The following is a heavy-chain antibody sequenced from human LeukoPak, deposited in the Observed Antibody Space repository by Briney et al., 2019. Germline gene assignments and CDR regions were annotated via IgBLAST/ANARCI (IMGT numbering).Heavy chain of an antibody. CDR1: GGSISSSNW. CDR3: ARSGYYDSSGYFDY. D-gene: IGHD3-22*01. V-gene: IGHV4-4*02. J-gene: IGHJ4*02. Sequence: PSETLSLTCAVSGGSISSSNWWSWVRQPPGKGLEWIGEIYHSGSTNYNPSLKSRVTISVDTSKNQFFLKPSSVTAADTAVYYCARSGYYDSSGYFDYWGQGTLVTVSS. CDR2: IYHSGST.